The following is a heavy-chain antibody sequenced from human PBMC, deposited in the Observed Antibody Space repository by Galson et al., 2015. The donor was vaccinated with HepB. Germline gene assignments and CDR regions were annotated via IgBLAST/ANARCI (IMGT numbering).Heavy chain of an antibody. V-gene: IGHV1-18*01. CDR1: GYTFTSHG. CDR2: ISGYNDNT. J-gene: IGHJ3*02. D-gene: IGHD1/OR15-1a*01. Sequence: SVKVSCKASGYTFTSHGISWVRQAPGQGLEWMGWISGYNDNTKYAQKIQGRVTLTTEPLTSTAYMELRSLRSDDTAVYYCARNNSDKDGLHIWGQGTMRIVSS. CDR3: ARNNSDKDGLHI.